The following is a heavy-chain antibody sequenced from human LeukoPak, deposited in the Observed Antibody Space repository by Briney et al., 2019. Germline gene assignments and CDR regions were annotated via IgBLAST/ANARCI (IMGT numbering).Heavy chain of an antibody. D-gene: IGHD4-17*01. CDR3: ARSTVTTPNYYYYYMDV. CDR2: IYYSGTT. J-gene: IGHJ6*03. CDR1: GGSISSSY. Sequence: SETLSLTCTVSGGSISSSYWNWIRQPPGKGLEWIGYIYYSGTTNYNPSLKSRVTISVDTSKNQFSLKLSSLTAADTAMYYCARSTVTTPNYYYYYMDVWGKGTTVTVSS. V-gene: IGHV4-59*01.